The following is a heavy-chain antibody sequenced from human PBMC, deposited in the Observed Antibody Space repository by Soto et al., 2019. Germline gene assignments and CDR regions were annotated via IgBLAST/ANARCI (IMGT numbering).Heavy chain of an antibody. CDR1: GYNFPGDG. Sequence: HVQLVQSGAEVKKPGASVKVSCKAPGYNFPGDGITWVRQAPGQGLAWLGWFSAYTGNTRSAQKCQGRITMTTDTSTTTLDMELRSLRSDDTAVYYCARDVEPAAFFDCWGQGTLVTVSS. CDR2: FSAYTGNT. J-gene: IGHJ4*02. V-gene: IGHV1-18*04. D-gene: IGHD2-2*01. CDR3: ARDVEPAAFFDC.